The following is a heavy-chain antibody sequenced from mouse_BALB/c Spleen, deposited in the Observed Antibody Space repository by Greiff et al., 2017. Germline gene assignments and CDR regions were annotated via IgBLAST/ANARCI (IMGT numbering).Heavy chain of an antibody. Sequence: EVQLVESGGGLVKPGGSLKLSCAASGFTFSSYAMSWVRQSPEKRLEWVAEISSGGSYTYYPDTVTGRFTISRDNAKNTLYLEMSSLRSEDTAMYYCARYYGNYGGYYFDYWGQGTTLTVSS. V-gene: IGHV5-9-4*01. CDR1: GFTFSSYA. CDR3: ARYYGNYGGYYFDY. CDR2: ISSGGSYT. D-gene: IGHD2-1*01. J-gene: IGHJ2*01.